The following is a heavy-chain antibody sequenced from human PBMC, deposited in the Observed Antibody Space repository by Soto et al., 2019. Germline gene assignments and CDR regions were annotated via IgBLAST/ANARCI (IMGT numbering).Heavy chain of an antibody. CDR3: ARWGCSGTNCNLNQRSYDL. CDR2: IWYDGNNK. CDR1: GFIFNEYG. Sequence: QVQLVESGGGVVQPGMSLRLSCAASGFIFNEYGMHWVRQAPGKGLEWVAVIWYDGNNKYYADSVKGRFTISRDNAKNPMSLQMNNLRADDTAVYYCARWGCSGTNCNLNQRSYDLWGQGTLVTVSS. D-gene: IGHD2-15*01. J-gene: IGHJ4*02. V-gene: IGHV3-33*03.